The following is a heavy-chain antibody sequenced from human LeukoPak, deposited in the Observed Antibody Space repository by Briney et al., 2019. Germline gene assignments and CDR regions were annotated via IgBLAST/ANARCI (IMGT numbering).Heavy chain of an antibody. V-gene: IGHV3-53*01. J-gene: IGHJ4*02. CDR1: GFTVSSNY. CDR3: AIYGSGTTGFDY. CDR2: IYSGGST. Sequence: GGSLRLSCAASGFTVSSNYMSWVRQAPGKGLEWVSVIYSGGSTYYADSVKGRFTISRDNSKNTLYLQMNSLRAEDTAVYYCAIYGSGTTGFDYWGQGTLVTVSS. D-gene: IGHD3-10*01.